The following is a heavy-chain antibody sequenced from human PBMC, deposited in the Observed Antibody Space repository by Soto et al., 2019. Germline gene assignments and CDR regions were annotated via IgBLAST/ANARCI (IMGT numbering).Heavy chain of an antibody. CDR1: GGSISSGGYS. CDR3: ARAGTINWFDP. Sequence: QLQLQESGSGLVKPSQTLSLTCAVSGGSISSGGYSWSWIRQPPGKGLEWIGYIYHSGSTYYNPSLQRRVTISVDRSKNQFSLKLSSVTAADTAVYYCARAGTINWFDPWGQGTLVTVSS. J-gene: IGHJ5*02. V-gene: IGHV4-30-2*01. CDR2: IYHSGST. D-gene: IGHD3-10*01.